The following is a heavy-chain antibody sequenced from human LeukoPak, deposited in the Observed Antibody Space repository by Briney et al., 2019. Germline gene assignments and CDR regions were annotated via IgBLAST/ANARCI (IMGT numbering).Heavy chain of an antibody. D-gene: IGHD2-15*01. CDR2: IIPIFGTA. Sequence: VASVKVSCKASGGTFSSYAISWVRQAPGQGLEWMGRIIPIFGTANYAQKFQGRVTITTDESTSTAYMELSSLRSEDMAVYYCARTKNSYTDINTAWFDPWGQGTLVTVSS. J-gene: IGHJ5*02. CDR3: ARTKNSYTDINTAWFDP. V-gene: IGHV1-69*05. CDR1: GGTFSSYA.